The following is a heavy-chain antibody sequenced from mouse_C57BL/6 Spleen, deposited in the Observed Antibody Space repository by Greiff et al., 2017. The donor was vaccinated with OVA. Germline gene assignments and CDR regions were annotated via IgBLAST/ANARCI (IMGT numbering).Heavy chain of an antibody. V-gene: IGHV1-5*01. D-gene: IGHD1-1*01. CDR1: GYTFTSYW. CDR3: TRWGYYGSNYAMDY. J-gene: IGHJ4*01. Sequence: EVQLQQSGTVLARPGASVKMSCKPSGYTFTSYWMHWVKQRPGQGLEWIGAIYPGNSDTSYNQKFKGKAKLTAVTSASTAYMELSSLTNEDSAVYYCTRWGYYGSNYAMDYWGQGTSVTVSS. CDR2: IYPGNSDT.